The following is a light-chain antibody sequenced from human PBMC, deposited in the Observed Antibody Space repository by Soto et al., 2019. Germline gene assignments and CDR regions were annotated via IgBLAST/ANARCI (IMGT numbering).Light chain of an antibody. CDR2: DAS. V-gene: IGKV3D-15*01. Sequence: EMVLTQSPATLSVSPGGRATLSCRASQSVSTNLAWYQQKPGQAPRLLIYDASTRATAIPARFSGSGSGTEFNLTISSLQSEDFAVYYCQHHNTWPPVYTFGQGTKLEIK. J-gene: IGKJ2*01. CDR3: QHHNTWPPVYT. CDR1: QSVSTN.